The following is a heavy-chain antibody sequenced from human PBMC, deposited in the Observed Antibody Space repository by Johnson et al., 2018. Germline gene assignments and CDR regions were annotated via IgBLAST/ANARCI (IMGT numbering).Heavy chain of an antibody. J-gene: IGHJ6*02. Sequence: EVQLVETGGGLVQPGVSLRLSCVASGFTFSSHEMNWVRQAPERGLESISSISKSGDRTYYKDSVKGRFTISRDNAKNTLYLQMNSLRAEDTAVNYCAKVLSMGPSYGYGLDVWGQGTTVTFSS. V-gene: IGHV3-23*04. CDR3: AKVLSMGPSYGYGLDV. D-gene: IGHD4-17*01. CDR1: GFTFSSHE. CDR2: ISKSGDRT.